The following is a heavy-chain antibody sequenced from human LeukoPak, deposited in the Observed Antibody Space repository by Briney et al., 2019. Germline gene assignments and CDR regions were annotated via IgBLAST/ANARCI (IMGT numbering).Heavy chain of an antibody. J-gene: IGHJ4*02. CDR2: IYYSGST. V-gene: IGHV4-59*12. Sequence: SETLSLTCTVSGGSISSYYWSWIRQPPGKGLEWIGYIYYSGSTNYNPSLKSRVTISVDTSKNQFSLKLSSVTAADTAVYYCAREIYGDSTIDYRGQGTLVTVSS. CDR3: AREIYGDSTIDY. D-gene: IGHD4-17*01. CDR1: GGSISSYY.